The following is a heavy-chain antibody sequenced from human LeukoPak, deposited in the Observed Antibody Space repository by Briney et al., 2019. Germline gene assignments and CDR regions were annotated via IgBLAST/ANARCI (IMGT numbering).Heavy chain of an antibody. D-gene: IGHD6-13*01. Sequence: GGSPRLSCAASGFTFSSYAMSWVRQAPGEGLEWVSTVSGSNGNTHYADSVKGRFTISRDNSKNTLYLQMNSLRAEDTAVYYCVRESPVAAVGRSWFDPWGQGTLVTVSS. V-gene: IGHV3-23*01. J-gene: IGHJ5*02. CDR1: GFTFSSYA. CDR2: VSGSNGNT. CDR3: VRESPVAAVGRSWFDP.